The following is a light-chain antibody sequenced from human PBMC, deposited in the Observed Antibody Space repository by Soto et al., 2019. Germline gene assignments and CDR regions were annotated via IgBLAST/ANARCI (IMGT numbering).Light chain of an antibody. J-gene: IGKJ5*01. CDR2: AAS. CDR3: QQLNSYPIT. V-gene: IGKV1-9*01. Sequence: DIQMTQSPSTLSSSVGDIVTITFLASQVISSFLAWYQQKPGKAPKLLIYAASTLQSGVPSRFSGSGSGTDFTLTISSLQPEDFATYFCQQLNSYPITFGQGTRLEI. CDR1: QVISSF.